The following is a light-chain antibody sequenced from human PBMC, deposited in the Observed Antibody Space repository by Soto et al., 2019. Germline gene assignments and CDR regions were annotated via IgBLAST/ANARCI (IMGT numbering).Light chain of an antibody. V-gene: IGKV1-9*01. CDR2: VAS. Sequence: DIQLTQSPSFLSASIGDRVTITCRASQDFSSYLAWYQQKPGKAPNLLIYVASTLQSGVPSRFSGSGSGTEFTLTISSVQPEHFATYYCQQFNSFPLTFGGGTKVHIK. CDR3: QQFNSFPLT. J-gene: IGKJ4*01. CDR1: QDFSSY.